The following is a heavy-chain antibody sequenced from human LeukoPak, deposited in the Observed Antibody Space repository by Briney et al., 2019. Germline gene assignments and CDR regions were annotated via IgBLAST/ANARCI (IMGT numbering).Heavy chain of an antibody. Sequence: PSENLSLNCTVYGGSISSSAYQWGWLRQPPGKGLEWIATINYGGNTYYNLSLKSRVIIFLDTSKNQFSLKLSSVTAADTAVYYCARGDARGYSYGHFHFDHWGHGTLVTVSS. V-gene: IGHV4-39*07. D-gene: IGHD5-18*01. CDR2: INYGGNT. CDR1: GGSISSSAYQ. CDR3: ARGDARGYSYGHFHFDH. J-gene: IGHJ4*01.